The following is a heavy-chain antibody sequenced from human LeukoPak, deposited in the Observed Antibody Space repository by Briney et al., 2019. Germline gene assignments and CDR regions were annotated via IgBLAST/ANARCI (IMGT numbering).Heavy chain of an antibody. Sequence: ASVKVSCRASGYIFSDYYIHWVRQAPRQGLEWMGRINAHSGGTDYAQRFQGRVTMTRDTSISTVCVELSRLTSDDTAVYFCVRSGSGSYYKGDHWGQGTLVTVSS. CDR2: INAHSGGT. D-gene: IGHD3-10*01. J-gene: IGHJ4*02. V-gene: IGHV1-2*06. CDR3: VRSGSGSYYKGDH. CDR1: GYIFSDYY.